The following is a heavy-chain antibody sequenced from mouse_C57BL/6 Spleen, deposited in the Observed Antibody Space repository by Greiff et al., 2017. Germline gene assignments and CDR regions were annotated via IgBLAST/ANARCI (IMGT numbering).Heavy chain of an antibody. CDR2: IYPSDSET. V-gene: IGHV1-61*01. Sequence: VQLQQPGAELVRPGSSVKLSCTASGFTFTSYWMDWVKQRPGQGLEWIGNIYPSDSETHYNQKFKDKATLTVDKSSSTAYMQLSSLTSEDSAVYDCARLGVLDYWGQGTSVTVSS. D-gene: IGHD1-1*01. CDR3: ARLGVLDY. CDR1: GFTFTSYW. J-gene: IGHJ4*01.